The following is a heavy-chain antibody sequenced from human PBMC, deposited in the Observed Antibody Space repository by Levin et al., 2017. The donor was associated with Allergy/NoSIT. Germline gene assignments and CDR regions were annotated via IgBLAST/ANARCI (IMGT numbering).Heavy chain of an antibody. Sequence: GGSLRLSCAASGFTFSSYAMHWVRQAPGKGLEWVAVISYDGSNKYYADSVKGRFTISRDNSKNTLYLQMNSLRAEDTAVYYCARDPPPPHDYGDLRGGGGYYFDYWGQGTLVTVSS. CDR1: GFTFSSYA. CDR3: ARDPPPPHDYGDLRGGGGYYFDY. D-gene: IGHD4-17*01. V-gene: IGHV3-30*04. J-gene: IGHJ4*02. CDR2: ISYDGSNK.